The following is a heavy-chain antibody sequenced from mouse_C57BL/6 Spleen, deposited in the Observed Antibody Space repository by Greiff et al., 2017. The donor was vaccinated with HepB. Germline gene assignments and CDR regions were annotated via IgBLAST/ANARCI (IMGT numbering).Heavy chain of an antibody. CDR3: AREDYGNSYFDY. J-gene: IGHJ2*01. CDR1: GFTFSSYA. D-gene: IGHD2-1*01. V-gene: IGHV5-4*01. Sequence: EVKLMESGGGLVKPGGSLKLSCAASGFTFSSYAMSWVRQTPEKRLEWVATISDGGSYTYYPDNVKGRFTISRDNAKNNLYLQMSHLKSEDTAMYYCAREDYGNSYFDYWGQGTTLTVSS. CDR2: ISDGGSYT.